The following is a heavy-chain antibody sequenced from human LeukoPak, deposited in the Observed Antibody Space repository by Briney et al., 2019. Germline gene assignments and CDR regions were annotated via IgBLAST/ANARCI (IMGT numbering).Heavy chain of an antibody. V-gene: IGHV1-18*01. CDR2: INTNSGAT. CDR3: ARGDDYGDYWGLY. Sequence: ASVKVSCKASGYTFTSYGISWVRQAPGQGLEWMGWINTNSGATNYAQKLQGRVTMTTDTSTSTAYMELRSLISDDAAVYYCARGDDYGDYWGLYWGQGTLVTASS. CDR1: GYTFTSYG. D-gene: IGHD4-17*01. J-gene: IGHJ4*02.